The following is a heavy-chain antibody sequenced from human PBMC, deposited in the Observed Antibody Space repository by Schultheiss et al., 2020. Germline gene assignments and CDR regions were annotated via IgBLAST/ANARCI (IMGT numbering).Heavy chain of an antibody. V-gene: IGHV1-18*01. CDR2: INPNSGGT. CDR1: GYTFTSYG. CDR3: ARSQGVGATLAFDY. J-gene: IGHJ4*02. Sequence: ASVKVSCKASGYTFTSYGISWVRQAPGQGLEWMGWINPNSGGTNYAQKLQGRVTMTTDTSTSTAYMELRSLRSDDTAVYYCARSQGVGATLAFDYWGQGTLVTVSS. D-gene: IGHD1-26*01.